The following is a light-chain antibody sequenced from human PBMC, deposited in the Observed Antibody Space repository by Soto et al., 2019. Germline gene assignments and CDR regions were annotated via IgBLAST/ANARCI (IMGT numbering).Light chain of an antibody. CDR1: QSLDGNF. CDR3: RQYGRSLGFA. CDR2: GAS. J-gene: IGKJ4*01. V-gene: IGKV3-20*01. Sequence: EIVLTQSPGTLSLSPGERATLSCRASQSLDGNFLAWYQEKPGQAPRLLIYGASSRASGISDRFSGRGSGTGFTLTVSRLEPEDFAVYYCRQYGRSLGFAFGGGTKVDIK.